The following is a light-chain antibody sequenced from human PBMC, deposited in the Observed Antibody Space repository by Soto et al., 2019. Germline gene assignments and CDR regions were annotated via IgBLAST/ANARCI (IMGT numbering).Light chain of an antibody. V-gene: IGLV1-36*01. Sequence: QCVLTQPPSVSGAPRGRGTISCSGNSSNIGNNAVNWYQQLPGKAPKLLIYYDDLLPSGVSDRFSGSKSGTSASLAISGLQSEDEADYYCAAWDDSLNGYVFGTGTRSPS. CDR1: SSNIGNNA. J-gene: IGLJ1*01. CDR2: YDD. CDR3: AAWDDSLNGYV.